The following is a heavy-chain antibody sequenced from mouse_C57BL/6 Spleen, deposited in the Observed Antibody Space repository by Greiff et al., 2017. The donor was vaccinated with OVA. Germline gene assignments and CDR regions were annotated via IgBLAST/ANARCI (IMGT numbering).Heavy chain of an antibody. CDR1: GYAFSSSW. CDR2: IYPGDGDT. V-gene: IGHV1-82*01. J-gene: IGHJ2*01. Sequence: QVQLQQSGPELVKPGASVKISCKASGYAFSSSWMNWVKQRPGKGLVWIGRIYPGDGDTNYNGKFKGKATLTADKSSSTAYMQLSSLTSEDSAVYFCARVLPGYYFDNWGQGTTLTVSS. CDR3: ARVLPGYYFDN.